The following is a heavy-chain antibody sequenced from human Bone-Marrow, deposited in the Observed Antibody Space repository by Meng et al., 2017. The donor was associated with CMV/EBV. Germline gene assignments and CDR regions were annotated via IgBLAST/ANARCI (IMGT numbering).Heavy chain of an antibody. V-gene: IGHV3-53*01. J-gene: IGHJ5*02. CDR1: GITVSTEY. D-gene: IGHD6-19*01. CDR3: AREGALAGKGGGFDP. Sequence: GEALKISCAASGITVSTEYMSGVRQAPGKGLEWVSVIYSGGSTYYADPVKGRFTISRDNSKNTLYLQMNSLRAEDTSLYYCAREGALAGKGGGFDPWGQGTLVTVSS. CDR2: IYSGGST.